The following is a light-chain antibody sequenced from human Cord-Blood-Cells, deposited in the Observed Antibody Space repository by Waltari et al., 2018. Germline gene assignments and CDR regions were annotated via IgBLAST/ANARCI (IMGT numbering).Light chain of an antibody. CDR3: QQYYSYPRG. J-gene: IGKJ3*01. CDR1: QGISSY. CDR2: AAS. V-gene: IGKV1-8*01. Sequence: AIRMTQSPSSFSASTGDRVTITCRASQGISSYLAWYQQKPGKAPKLLIYAASTLQSGVPSRFSGSGSGTDFTLTISCLQSEYFATYYCQQYYSYPRGFGPGTKVDIK.